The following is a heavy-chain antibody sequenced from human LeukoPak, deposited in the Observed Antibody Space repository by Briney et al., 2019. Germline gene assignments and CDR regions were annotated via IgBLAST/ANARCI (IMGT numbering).Heavy chain of an antibody. CDR3: AAFSA. CDR2: IYSGGST. CDR1: GFTVRSKY. V-gene: IGHV3-53*01. J-gene: IGHJ4*02. D-gene: IGHD2/OR15-2a*01. Sequence: GGSLRLSCADSGFTVRSKYISWVRPAPGKGLEWVSVIYSGGSTYYADSVKGRFTISRDNSKNTLYLQMNSLRAEDTAVYYCAAFSAWGQGTLVTVSS.